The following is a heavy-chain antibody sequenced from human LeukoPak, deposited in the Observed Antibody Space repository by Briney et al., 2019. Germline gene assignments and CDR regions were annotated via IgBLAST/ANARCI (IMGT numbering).Heavy chain of an antibody. V-gene: IGHV3-7*01. CDR3: AGERGGYCSGATCYKAFDI. D-gene: IGHD2-2*02. CDR1: GFTFSNYA. J-gene: IGHJ3*02. CDR2: IKQDGSEK. Sequence: GGSLILSCAASGFTFSNYAMSWVRQAPGRGLEWVANIKQDGSEKYYVGSVRGRFTISRDNAKNSLDLQMSSLRAEDTAVYYCAGERGGYCSGATCYKAFDIWGQGTMVTVSS.